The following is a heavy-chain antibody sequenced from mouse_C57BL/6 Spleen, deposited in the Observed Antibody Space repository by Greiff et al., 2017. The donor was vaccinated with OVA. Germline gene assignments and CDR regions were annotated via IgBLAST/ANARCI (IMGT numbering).Heavy chain of an antibody. CDR3: ARRYYYGSSYAMDY. J-gene: IGHJ4*01. CDR1: GFTFSDYG. V-gene: IGHV5-17*01. Sequence: EVQLKESGGGLVKPGGSLKLSCAASGFTFSDYGMHWVRQAPEKGLEWVAYISSGSSTIYYADTVKGRFTISRDNAKNTLFLQMTSLRSEDTAMYYCARRYYYGSSYAMDYWGQGTSVTVSS. CDR2: ISSGSSTI. D-gene: IGHD1-1*01.